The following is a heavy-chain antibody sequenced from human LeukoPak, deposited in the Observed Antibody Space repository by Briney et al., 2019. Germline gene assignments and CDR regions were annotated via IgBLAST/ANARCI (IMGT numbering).Heavy chain of an antibody. V-gene: IGHV3-23*01. CDR2: IFGSGGSP. CDR1: GFTFGSHA. D-gene: IGHD5-18*01. CDR3: RKTTVGYSSGQKPAWPVDY. J-gene: IGHJ4*02. Sequence: GGSLRLSCEASGFTFGSHAMYWVRQAPGKGLEWVAGIFGSGGSPHYADPVKGRFTISRDNSRNTVYLQINSLRAQDTAVYYYRKTTVGYSSGQKPAWPVDYWGQGTLVTVSS.